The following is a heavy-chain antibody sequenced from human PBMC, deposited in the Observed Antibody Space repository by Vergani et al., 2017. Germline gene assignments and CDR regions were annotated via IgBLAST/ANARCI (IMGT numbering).Heavy chain of an antibody. D-gene: IGHD3-16*02. CDR2: INAGNGNT. CDR3: AREGFYDYVWGSYRLRGGYYFDY. J-gene: IGHJ4*02. V-gene: IGHV1-3*01. Sequence: QVQLVQSGAEVKKPGASVKVSCKASGYTFTSYAMHWVRQAPGQRLEWMGWINAGNGNTKYSQKFQGRVTITRDTSASTAYMELSSLRSEDTAVYYCAREGFYDYVWGSYRLRGGYYFDYWGQGTLGTVSS. CDR1: GYTFTSYA.